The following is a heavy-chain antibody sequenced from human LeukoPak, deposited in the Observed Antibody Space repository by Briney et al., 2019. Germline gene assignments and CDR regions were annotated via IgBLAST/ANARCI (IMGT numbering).Heavy chain of an antibody. V-gene: IGHV4-38-2*02. CDR1: GYSISSGYY. J-gene: IGHJ4*02. CDR3: ARFDGIAVAEGFGIDY. CDR2: IYHSGST. Sequence: PSETLSLTCTVSGYSISSGYYWGWIRQPPGKGLEWIGIIYHSGSTYYNPSLKSRVTISVDTSKNQFSLKLSSVTAADTAVYYCARFDGIAVAEGFGIDYWGQGTLVTVSS. D-gene: IGHD6-19*01.